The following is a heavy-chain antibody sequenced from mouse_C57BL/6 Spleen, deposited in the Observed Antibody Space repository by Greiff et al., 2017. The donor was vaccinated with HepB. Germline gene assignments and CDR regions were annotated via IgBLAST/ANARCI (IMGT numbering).Heavy chain of an antibody. D-gene: IGHD2-4*01. CDR1: GYTFTDYN. Sequence: EVQLQQSGPELVKPGASVKIPCKASGYTFTDYNMDWVKQSHGKSLEWIGDINPNNGGTIYNQKFKGKATLTVDKSSSTAYMELRSLTSEDTAVYYWARGMGDYGGYAMDYWGQGTSVTVSS. CDR3: ARGMGDYGGYAMDY. CDR2: INPNNGGT. V-gene: IGHV1-18*01. J-gene: IGHJ4*01.